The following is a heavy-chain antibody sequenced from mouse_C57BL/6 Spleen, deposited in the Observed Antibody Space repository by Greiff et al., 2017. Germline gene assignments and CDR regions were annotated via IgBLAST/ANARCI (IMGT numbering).Heavy chain of an antibody. D-gene: IGHD4-1*01. CDR2: ISSGSSTI. Sequence: DVKLVESGGGLVKPGGSLKLSCAASGFTFSDYGMHWVRQAPEKGLEWVAYISSGSSTIYYADTVKGRFTISRDNAKNTLFLQMTSLRSEDTAMYYCATNSYFDYWGQGTTLTVSS. CDR3: ATNSYFDY. V-gene: IGHV5-17*01. CDR1: GFTFSDYG. J-gene: IGHJ2*01.